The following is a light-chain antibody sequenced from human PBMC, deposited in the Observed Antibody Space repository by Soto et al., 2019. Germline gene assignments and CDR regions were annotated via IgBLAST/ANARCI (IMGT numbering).Light chain of an antibody. V-gene: IGLV2-14*01. CDR1: SSDGDDYKD. CDR2: EVS. J-gene: IGLJ1*01. Sequence: QSALTQPASVSGSPGQSITISCTGISSDGDDYKDVSWYQQHPGKAPKLMIYEVSYRPSGVSNRFSGSKSGNTASLPISGLQAEDGAYYYCRSYPSTTTVFGTGTKLTVL. CDR3: RSYPSTTTV.